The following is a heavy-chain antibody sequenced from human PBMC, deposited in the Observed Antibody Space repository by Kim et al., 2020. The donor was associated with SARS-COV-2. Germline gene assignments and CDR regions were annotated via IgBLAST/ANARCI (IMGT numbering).Heavy chain of an antibody. CDR2: ISGRGGST. CDR3: AKDLGGHIVVVILDY. CDR1: GFTFSSYA. Sequence: GGSLRLSCAASGFTFSSYAMSWVRQAPGKGLEGVSAISGRGGSTYYADSVKGRFTISRDNSKNTLYLQMNSLRAEDTAVYYCAKDLGGHIVVVILDYWGHGTLVTVSS. J-gene: IGHJ4*01. D-gene: IGHD3-22*01. V-gene: IGHV3-23*01.